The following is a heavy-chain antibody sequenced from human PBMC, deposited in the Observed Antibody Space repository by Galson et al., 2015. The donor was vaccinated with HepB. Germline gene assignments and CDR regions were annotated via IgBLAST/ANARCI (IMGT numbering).Heavy chain of an antibody. D-gene: IGHD4/OR15-4a*01. V-gene: IGHV3-21*01. CDR3: ARETMVLNWYFDL. CDR2: ISSGSSYI. CDR1: GFSFSSYR. Sequence: SLRLSCAVSGFSFSSYRMTWVRQAPGKGLEWVSSISSGSSYIYYADSVKGRFTISRDNSKNTLYLQMNSLRAEDTAVYYCARETMVLNWYFDLWGRGTLVTVSS. J-gene: IGHJ2*01.